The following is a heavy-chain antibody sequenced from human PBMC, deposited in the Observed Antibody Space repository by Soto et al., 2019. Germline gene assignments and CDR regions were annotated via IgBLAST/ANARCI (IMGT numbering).Heavy chain of an antibody. V-gene: IGHV1-3*01. CDR2: INAGNGNT. D-gene: IGHD3-10*01. J-gene: IGHJ4*02. Sequence: QVQLVQSGAEVKKPGASVKVSCKASGYTFTSYAMHWVRQAPGQRLEWMGWINAGNGNTKYSQKFQGRVTITRDTSANTAYMELSSLRSEDTAVYYCARDFSWSGSGSYIGGECDYWGQGTLVTVSS. CDR1: GYTFTSYA. CDR3: ARDFSWSGSGSYIGGECDY.